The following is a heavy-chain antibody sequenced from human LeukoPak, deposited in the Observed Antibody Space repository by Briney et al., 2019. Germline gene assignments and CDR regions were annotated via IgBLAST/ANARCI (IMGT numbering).Heavy chain of an antibody. CDR1: GFTVSRNY. CDR3: AKKYSTGLDP. Sequence: GGSLRLSCVASGFTVSRNYMNWVRQAPGKGLEWVSAISGSGGSTYSADSVKGRFTISRDNSKNTLYLQMNSLRAEDTAIYYCAKKYSTGLDPWGQGTLVTVAS. D-gene: IGHD2/OR15-2a*01. V-gene: IGHV3-23*01. J-gene: IGHJ5*02. CDR2: ISGSGGST.